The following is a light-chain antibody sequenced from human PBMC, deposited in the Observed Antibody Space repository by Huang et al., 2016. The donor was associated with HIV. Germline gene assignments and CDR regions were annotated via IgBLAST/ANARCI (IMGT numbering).Light chain of an antibody. J-gene: IGKJ3*01. Sequence: ELVLTQSPATLSLSPGEGATLSCRASQSVGTYLAWYQQKPGQSPRLLIYDASNRASGIPARFSGRGSGTDVTLTSSSLEPEDFAVYYCQQRSNWPPLLTFGPGTKVDIK. CDR1: QSVGTY. CDR3: QQRSNWPPLLT. V-gene: IGKV3-11*01. CDR2: DAS.